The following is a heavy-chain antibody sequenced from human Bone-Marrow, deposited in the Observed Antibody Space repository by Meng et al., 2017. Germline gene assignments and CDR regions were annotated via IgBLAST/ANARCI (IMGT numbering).Heavy chain of an antibody. CDR3: VRVSGRDFGGWADS. CDR1: GGSVTSNNW. CDR2: IHHGGNT. D-gene: IGHD3-10*01. Sequence: QVRLQESGPRLVKPSATLSLTCDFPGGSVTSNNWWSWVRQSPGKALEWIGEIHHGGNTNYDLSLKSRVTISMEKAKNQIFLRLTSVTAADTAMYYCVRVSGRDFGGWADSWGQGTLVTVSS. J-gene: IGHJ4*02. V-gene: IGHV4-4*02.